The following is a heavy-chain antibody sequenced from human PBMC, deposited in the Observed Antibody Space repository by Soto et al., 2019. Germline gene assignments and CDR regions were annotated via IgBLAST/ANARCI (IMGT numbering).Heavy chain of an antibody. CDR3: ARDHRSLGDYYGIDV. Sequence: QVQLQESGPGLVKPSQTLSLTCSVSGDSIISGGFYWSWIRQHPGKALEWIGYIHYTGSTSYNPSLKSRLAISLDASKNQFSLSLSSVTSADTAVYYCARDHRSLGDYYGIDVWGQGTTVTVSS. D-gene: IGHD3-10*01. CDR2: IHYTGST. CDR1: GDSIISGGFY. V-gene: IGHV4-31*03. J-gene: IGHJ6*02.